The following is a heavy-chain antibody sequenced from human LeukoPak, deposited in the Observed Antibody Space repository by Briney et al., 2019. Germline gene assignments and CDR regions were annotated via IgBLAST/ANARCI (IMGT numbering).Heavy chain of an antibody. D-gene: IGHD3-10*01. CDR1: GFTFSTYA. CDR2: ITGSGGAT. V-gene: IGHV3-23*01. Sequence: PGGSLRLSCAASGFTFSTYAVNWVRQAPGKGLEWVSAITGSGGATYYADSVKGRFAISRDNSKNTLYLQMNSLRAEDTAVYYCAKDGLGIDYWGQGTLVTVSS. J-gene: IGHJ4*02. CDR3: AKDGLGIDY.